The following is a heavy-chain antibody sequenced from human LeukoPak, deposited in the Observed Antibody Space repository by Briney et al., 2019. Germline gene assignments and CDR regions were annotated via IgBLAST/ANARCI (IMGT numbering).Heavy chain of an antibody. J-gene: IGHJ4*02. CDR3: ARLHYDVLTGPFDY. Sequence: GGSLRLSCAASGITVSTNYMSWARQAPGKGLEWVSIIYSGGATFYADSVKGRFTISRENSKNTLWLQMNSVRAEDTAVYYCARLHYDVLTGPFDYWGQGTLVTVSS. V-gene: IGHV3-66*04. CDR1: GITVSTNY. CDR2: IYSGGAT. D-gene: IGHD3-9*01.